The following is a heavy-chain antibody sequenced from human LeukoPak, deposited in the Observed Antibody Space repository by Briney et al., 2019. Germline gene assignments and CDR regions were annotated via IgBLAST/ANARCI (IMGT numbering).Heavy chain of an antibody. CDR1: GDSVSINSAA. V-gene: IGHV6-1*01. J-gene: IGHJ6*02. CDR3: ARAAVGATMGYYYYGMDV. Sequence: SQTLSLTCAISGDSVSINSAAWNWLRQSPSRGHEWLGRTYYRSKWYNDYAVSVKSRITISPDTSKNQFSLQLNSVTPEDTAVYYCARAAVGATMGYYYYGMDVWGQGTTVTVSS. CDR2: TYYRSKWYN. D-gene: IGHD1-26*01.